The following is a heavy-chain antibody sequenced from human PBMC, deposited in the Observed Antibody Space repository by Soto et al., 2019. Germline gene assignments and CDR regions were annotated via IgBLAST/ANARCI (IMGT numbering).Heavy chain of an antibody. CDR1: GLTFSGHW. V-gene: IGHV3-7*03. J-gene: IGHJ4*02. CDR2: IKPDGSET. CDR3: TSRPSGMTYHAVFDF. D-gene: IGHD2-21*02. Sequence: GSLRLSCAASGLTFSGHWMTWVRQTPGEGLQWVAAIKPDGSETFYVDSVKGRFTISRDNARNSLFLQMDSLRAEDTAVYYCTSRPSGMTYHAVFDFWGQGTLVTVSS.